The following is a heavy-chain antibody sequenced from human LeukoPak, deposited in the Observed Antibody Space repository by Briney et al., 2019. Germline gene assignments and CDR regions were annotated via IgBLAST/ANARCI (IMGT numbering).Heavy chain of an antibody. CDR3: ARATMVVTPLDY. J-gene: IGHJ4*02. Sequence: SGGSLRLSCAASGFTFSDYYMSWIRQAPGKGLEWVSYIGSSGSTIYYADSVKGRFTISRDNAKNSLYLQMNSLRAEDTAVYYCARATMVVTPLDYWGQGTLVTVSS. CDR1: GFTFSDYY. CDR2: IGSSGSTI. V-gene: IGHV3-11*04. D-gene: IGHD4-23*01.